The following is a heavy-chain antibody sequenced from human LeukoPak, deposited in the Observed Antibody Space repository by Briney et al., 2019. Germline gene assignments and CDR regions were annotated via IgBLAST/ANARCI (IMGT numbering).Heavy chain of an antibody. D-gene: IGHD2/OR15-2a*01. V-gene: IGHV3-48*03. CDR2: ISSSGSTI. J-gene: IGHJ6*02. CDR1: GFTFSSYE. Sequence: PGGSLRLSCAASGFTFSSYEMNWVRQAPGKGLEWVSCISSSGSTIYYADSVKGRFTISRDNAKNSLYLQMNSLRAEDTAVYYCARISPSYYGMDVWGQGTTVTVSS. CDR3: ARISPSYYGMDV.